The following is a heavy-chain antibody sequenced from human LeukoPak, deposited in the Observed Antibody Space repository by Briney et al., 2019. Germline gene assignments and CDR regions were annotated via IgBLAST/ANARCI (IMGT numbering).Heavy chain of an antibody. J-gene: IGHJ4*02. D-gene: IGHD2-2*02. CDR2: IRGSGGST. CDR3: AKASGGVPAAIPFDY. Sequence: GGSLRLSCAASGFTFSSYAMRWVRQAPGKGLEGVSAIRGSGGSTYYADPVKGRFTISRDDSKNTLYLQMHSLRAEDTAVYYCAKASGGVPAAIPFDYWGQGTLVTVSS. V-gene: IGHV3-23*01. CDR1: GFTFSSYA.